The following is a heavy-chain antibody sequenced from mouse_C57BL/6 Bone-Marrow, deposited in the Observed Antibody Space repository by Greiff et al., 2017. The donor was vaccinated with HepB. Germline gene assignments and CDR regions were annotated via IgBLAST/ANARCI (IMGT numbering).Heavy chain of an antibody. J-gene: IGHJ2*01. CDR3: ARGGLPYFDY. V-gene: IGHV1-55*01. Sequence: QVHVKQSGAELVKPGASVKMSCKASGYTFTSYWITWVKQRPGQGLEWIGDIYPGSGSTNYNEKFKSKATLTVDTSSSTAYMQLSSLTSEDSAVYYCARGGLPYFDYWGQGTTLTVSS. CDR2: IYPGSGST. D-gene: IGHD2-2*01. CDR1: GYTFTSYW.